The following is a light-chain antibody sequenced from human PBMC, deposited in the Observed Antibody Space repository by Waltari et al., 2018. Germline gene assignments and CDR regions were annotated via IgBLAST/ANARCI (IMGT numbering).Light chain of an antibody. CDR2: AAS. J-gene: IGKJ1*01. V-gene: IGKV3-20*01. CDR3: QQYGSSPPWT. Sequence: EIVLTQFPGTLSLSPGERATLSCRASQSVSSTYFAWYQQKPGQAPRLLIYAASSRATRTPDRFSGSGSGTDFTLTISRLEPEDFAVYYCQQYGSSPPWTFGQGTKVEIK. CDR1: QSVSSTY.